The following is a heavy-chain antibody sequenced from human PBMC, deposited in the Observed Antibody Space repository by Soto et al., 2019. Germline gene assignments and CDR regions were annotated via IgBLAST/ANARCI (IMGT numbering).Heavy chain of an antibody. J-gene: IGHJ6*04. CDR2: IIPIFGTA. V-gene: IGHV1-69*12. D-gene: IGHD5-18*01. CDR3: ATHGLPNYSYDGMDV. CDR1: GGTFSSYA. Sequence: QVQLVQSGAEVKKPGSSVKVSCKASGGTFSSYAISWVRQAPGQGLAWMGGIIPIFGTANYAQKFQGRVTTTADESTSTAYLELSSLISEDTAVYYCATHGLPNYSYDGMDVWGEGTTGTVST.